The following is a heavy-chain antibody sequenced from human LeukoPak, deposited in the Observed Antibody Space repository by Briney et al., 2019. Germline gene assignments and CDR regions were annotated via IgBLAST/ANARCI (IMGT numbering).Heavy chain of an antibody. CDR2: IYYSGST. Sequence: SETLSLTCTVSGGSVSSYYWSWIRQPPGKGLEWIGYIYYSGSTNYNPSLKSRVTISVDTSKNQFSLKLSSVTAADTAVYYCAREGDSSGYSWVGFDYWGQGTLVTVSS. D-gene: IGHD3-22*01. CDR3: AREGDSSGYSWVGFDY. V-gene: IGHV4-59*02. J-gene: IGHJ4*02. CDR1: GGSVSSYY.